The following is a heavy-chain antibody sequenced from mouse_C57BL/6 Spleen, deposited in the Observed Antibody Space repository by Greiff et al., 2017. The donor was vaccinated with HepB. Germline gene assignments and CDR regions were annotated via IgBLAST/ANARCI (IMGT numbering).Heavy chain of an antibody. D-gene: IGHD2-1*01. V-gene: IGHV1-72*01. CDR1: VYTFTSYW. Sequence: QVQLQQPGADLVKPGASVKLSCNASVYTFTSYWMHLVKQRPGRGLEWIGRIDPNSGGTKYNEKFKSKATLTVDKPSITAYMQLSSLTSEDSAVYYCARWDGNNLFDNWGQGTTLTVSS. CDR2: IDPNSGGT. CDR3: ARWDGNNLFDN. J-gene: IGHJ2*01.